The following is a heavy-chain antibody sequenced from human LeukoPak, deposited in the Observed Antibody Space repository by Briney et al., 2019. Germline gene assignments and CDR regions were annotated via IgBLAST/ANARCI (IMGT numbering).Heavy chain of an antibody. Sequence: RGGSLQISCQGSGSPFTSYWIGWARQLPGKGLEWMGIFSRGASYTRNSPSFQGQVTISADKSINTAYLQWSSLKASDTAMYFCARGDDLLLLDYWGQGTLVTVSS. J-gene: IGHJ4*02. CDR1: GSPFTSYW. D-gene: IGHD3-16*01. CDR2: FSRGASYT. CDR3: ARGDDLLLLDY. V-gene: IGHV5-51*01.